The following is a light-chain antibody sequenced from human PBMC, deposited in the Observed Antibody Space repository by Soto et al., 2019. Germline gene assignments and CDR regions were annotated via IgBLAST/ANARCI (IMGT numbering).Light chain of an antibody. Sequence: EIVMTQSPATLSVYTGERATLSCRASQSVGSDLAWYQQKPGQAPRLLIYDASTRATGIPARFSGSGSGTEFTLTISSLQSEDFAVFYCHQYNDWPPAFGQGTKVDI. J-gene: IGKJ1*01. CDR1: QSVGSD. CDR2: DAS. CDR3: HQYNDWPPA. V-gene: IGKV3-15*01.